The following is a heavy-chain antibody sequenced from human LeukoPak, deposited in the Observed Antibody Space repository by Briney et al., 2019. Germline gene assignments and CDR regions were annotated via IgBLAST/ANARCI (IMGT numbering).Heavy chain of an antibody. CDR1: GYSISSGYY. D-gene: IGHD2-2*02. CDR2: IYHSGST. J-gene: IGHJ5*02. CDR3: ARQTAEDCSSTSCYIRNWFDP. V-gene: IGHV4-38-2*01. Sequence: KPSETLSLTCAVSGYSISSGYYWGWIRQPPGKGLEWIGSIYHSGSTYYNRSLKSRVTISVDTSKNQFSLKLSSVTAADTAVYYCARQTAEDCSSTSCYIRNWFDPWGQGTLVTVSS.